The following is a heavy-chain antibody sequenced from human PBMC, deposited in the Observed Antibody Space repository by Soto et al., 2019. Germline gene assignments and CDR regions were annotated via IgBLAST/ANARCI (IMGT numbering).Heavy chain of an antibody. CDR1: GLSITDSEMG. V-gene: IGHV2-26*01. D-gene: IGHD6-19*01. Sequence: QVTLKESGPVLVKPTETLTLRCTVYGLSITDSEMGVSWIRQPPGQPLEWLAHIDSSGEKSYRTFLKSRLAISKDTSKSKIVLTMTNMDPADTATYYCARRHLAVAVSPWFDPWGQGIPVTVSS. CDR3: ARRHLAVAVSPWFDP. J-gene: IGHJ5*02. CDR2: IDSSGEK.